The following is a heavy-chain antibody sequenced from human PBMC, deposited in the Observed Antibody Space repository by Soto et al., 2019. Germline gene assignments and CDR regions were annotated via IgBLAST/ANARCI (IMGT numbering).Heavy chain of an antibody. J-gene: IGHJ4*02. CDR2: IIPIFGTA. CDR1: GDTLSRYA. Sequence: SLKLYWKTAGDTLSRYAISWWSQDTGQGLEWMGGIIPIFGTANYAQKFQGRVTITADESTSTAYMELSSLRSEDTAVYYCARELLGGYGGKSDYWGQGTLVTVSS. V-gene: IGHV1-69*13. CDR3: ARELLGGYGGKSDY. D-gene: IGHD4-17*01.